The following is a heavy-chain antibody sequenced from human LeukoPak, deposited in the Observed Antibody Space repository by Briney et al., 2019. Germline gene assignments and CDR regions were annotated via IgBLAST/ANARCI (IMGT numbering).Heavy chain of an antibody. Sequence: SETLSLTCTVSGGSISSYYWSWIRQPPGKGLEWIGYIYYSGSTNYNPSLKSRVTISVDTSKNQFSLKLSSVTAADTAVYYCARVSQSRQDRWLQLSYYYYYYTDVWGKGTTVTVSS. V-gene: IGHV4-59*01. CDR3: ARVSQSRQDRWLQLSYYYYYYTDV. D-gene: IGHD5-24*01. CDR1: GGSISSYY. J-gene: IGHJ6*03. CDR2: IYYSGST.